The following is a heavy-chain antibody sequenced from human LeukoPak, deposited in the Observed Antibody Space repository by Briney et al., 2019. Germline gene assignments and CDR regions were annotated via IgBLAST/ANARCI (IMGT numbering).Heavy chain of an antibody. V-gene: IGHV4-38-2*01. Sequence: SETLSLTCAVSGYSISSGYYLVWIRQPPGKGLEWIGSIYHSASTYYNTSLTSRVTISVDTSKNQFSLKLSSVTAADTAVYYCARLGHCSSTSCYSNWFDPWGQGTLVTVSS. CDR2: IYHSAST. CDR3: ARLGHCSSTSCYSNWFDP. J-gene: IGHJ5*02. D-gene: IGHD2-2*01. CDR1: GYSISSGYY.